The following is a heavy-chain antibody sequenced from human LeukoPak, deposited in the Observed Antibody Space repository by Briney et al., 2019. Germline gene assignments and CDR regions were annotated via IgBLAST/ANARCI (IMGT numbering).Heavy chain of an antibody. J-gene: IGHJ3*02. CDR2: ISSNGGST. CDR1: GFTFSSYA. D-gene: IGHD3-10*01. V-gene: IGHV3-64*01. Sequence: PGGSLRLSCAASGFTFSSYAMRWVRQAPGKGLEYDSAISSNGGSTYYANSVKGRFTISRDNSKNTLYLQMGSLRAEDMAVYYCARERVQGSGAFDIWGQGTMVTVSS. CDR3: ARERVQGSGAFDI.